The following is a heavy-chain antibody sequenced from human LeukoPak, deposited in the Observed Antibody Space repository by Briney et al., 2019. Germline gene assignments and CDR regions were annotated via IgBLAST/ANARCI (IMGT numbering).Heavy chain of an antibody. V-gene: IGHV3-66*01. CDR3: ARDSGIAAALDY. Sequence: GGSLRLSCAASGFALSSNYMSWVRQAPGKGLEWVSVIYSGGSTYYADSGKGRFTICRDNSKNTLYLQMNSLRAEDTAVYYCARDSGIAAALDYWGQGTLVTVSS. D-gene: IGHD6-13*01. CDR1: GFALSSNY. J-gene: IGHJ4*02. CDR2: IYSGGST.